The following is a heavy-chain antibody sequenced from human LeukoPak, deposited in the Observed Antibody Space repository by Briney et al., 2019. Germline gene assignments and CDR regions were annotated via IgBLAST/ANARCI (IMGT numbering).Heavy chain of an antibody. CDR2: INPNSGGT. Sequence: ASVKVSCKASGYTFTGYYMHWVRQAPGQGLEWMGWINPNSGGTNYAQEFQGRVTMTRDTSISTAYMELSRLRSDDTAVYYCARATGQYRPYYFDYWGQGTLVTVSS. CDR3: ARATGQYRPYYFDY. CDR1: GYTFTGYY. J-gene: IGHJ4*02. V-gene: IGHV1-2*02. D-gene: IGHD1-1*01.